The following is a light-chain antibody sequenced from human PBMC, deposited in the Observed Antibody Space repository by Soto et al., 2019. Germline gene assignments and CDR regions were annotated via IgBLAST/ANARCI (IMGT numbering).Light chain of an antibody. CDR2: KAS. Sequence: DIQMTQSPSTLSASVGDRVTITCRASQSISSWLAWYQQKPGTAPNLLIYKASTIQSGVPSRFSDSGSGKEFTLTISSLQPDDSATYYCQQYNDNWTFGQGTKV. CDR3: QQYNDNWT. J-gene: IGKJ1*01. CDR1: QSISSW. V-gene: IGKV1-5*03.